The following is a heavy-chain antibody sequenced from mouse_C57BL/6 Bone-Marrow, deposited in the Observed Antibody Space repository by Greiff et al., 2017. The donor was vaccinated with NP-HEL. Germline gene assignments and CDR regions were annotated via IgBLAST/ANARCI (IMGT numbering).Heavy chain of an antibody. Sequence: EVMLVESGGGLVKPGGSLKLSCAASGFTFSDYGMHWVRQAPEKGLEWVAYISSGSSTIYYEDTVKGAFTIPRDNAKNTLFLQLTSLRSEDTAMYYCASYDGYLAYWGQGTLVTVSA. CDR3: ASYDGYLAY. J-gene: IGHJ3*01. CDR1: GFTFSDYG. V-gene: IGHV5-17*01. CDR2: ISSGSSTI. D-gene: IGHD2-3*01.